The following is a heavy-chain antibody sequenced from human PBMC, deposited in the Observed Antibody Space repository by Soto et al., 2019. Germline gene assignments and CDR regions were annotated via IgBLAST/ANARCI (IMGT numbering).Heavy chain of an antibody. CDR3: VKDGGYCSSSTCYSPRNHYFDS. Sequence: PGGSLRLSYEASGFTFSDYWMSWVRQAPGKGPEWVANIKFDGSEKQYVDSVRGRFTISRDNSRNSLFLQMNSLRVGDTAVYYCVKDGGYCSSSTCYSPRNHYFDSWGQGTLVTAPQ. D-gene: IGHD2-2*01. V-gene: IGHV3-7*03. CDR1: GFTFSDYW. J-gene: IGHJ4*02. CDR2: IKFDGSEK.